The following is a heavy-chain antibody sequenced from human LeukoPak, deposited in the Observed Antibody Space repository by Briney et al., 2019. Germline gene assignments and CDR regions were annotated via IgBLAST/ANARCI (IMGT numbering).Heavy chain of an antibody. CDR2: INPGNGDT. CDR3: ARVGYASTWDTVDY. J-gene: IGHJ4*02. D-gene: IGHD2-2*01. V-gene: IGHV1-3*01. CDR1: GYTFTSYG. Sequence: ASVKVSCKASGYTFTSYGMQWVRQAPGQRLEWMGWINPGNGDTKYSQKFQGRVTITRDTPASTAYMELSSLSSEDSAVYSCARVGYASTWDTVDYWGQGTLVTVSS.